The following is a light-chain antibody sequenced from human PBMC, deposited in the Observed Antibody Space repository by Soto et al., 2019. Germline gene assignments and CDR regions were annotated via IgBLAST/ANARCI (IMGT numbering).Light chain of an antibody. J-gene: IGLJ2*01. CDR3: DSYAGSRSGLV. CDR1: SSDIGTDYD. Sequence: QSVLTQPASVSGAPGQRVTISCTGSSSDIGTDYDVHWYQQLPGKAPKLLIYDISNRPSGVPDRFSGSKSGNSASLAITGLQAEDEADYYCDSYAGSRSGLVFGAGTKLTVL. CDR2: DIS. V-gene: IGLV1-40*01.